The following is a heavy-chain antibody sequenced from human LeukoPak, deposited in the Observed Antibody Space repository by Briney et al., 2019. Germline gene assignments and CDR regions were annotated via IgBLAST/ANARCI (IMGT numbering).Heavy chain of an antibody. D-gene: IGHD6-13*01. CDR3: AKGGSSWARFDD. CDR1: EFTFSTFA. V-gene: IGHV3-23*01. CDR2: ISSSGSST. J-gene: IGHJ4*02. Sequence: GGSLRLSCAASEFTFSTFAMSWVRQSPGKGLEWVSTISSSGSSTYYADSVKGRFTVSRDNSRNTLYLQMNSLRAEDTAIYYCAKGGSSWARFDDWGQGTLVTVSS.